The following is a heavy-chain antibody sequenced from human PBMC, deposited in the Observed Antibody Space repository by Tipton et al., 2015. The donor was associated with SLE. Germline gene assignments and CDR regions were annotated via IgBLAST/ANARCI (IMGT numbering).Heavy chain of an antibody. CDR2: ISWNSGNM. CDR1: GFNFHNSA. CDR3: AKDRGSYGDYPSFQH. J-gene: IGHJ1*01. D-gene: IGHD4-17*01. Sequence: SLRLSCAASGFNFHNSAMHWVRQVPGKGLEWVSGISWNSGNMDSAASVTGRFSISRDNAKNSLFLQMSNLRPDDTALYYCAKDRGSYGDYPSFQHWGQGTLVTVSS. V-gene: IGHV3-9*01.